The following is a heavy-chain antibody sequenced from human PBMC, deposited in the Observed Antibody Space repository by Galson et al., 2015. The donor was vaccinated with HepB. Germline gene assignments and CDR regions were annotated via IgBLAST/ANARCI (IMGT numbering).Heavy chain of an antibody. V-gene: IGHV3-30*04. J-gene: IGHJ4*02. Sequence: SLRLSCAASGFTFSSYAMHWVRQAPGKGLEWVAVISYDGSNKYYADSVKGRFTISRDNSKNTLYLQMNSLRAEDTAVYYCARGEQNSRWLVGESDYWGQGTLVTVSS. CDR2: ISYDGSNK. CDR3: ARGEQNSRWLVGESDY. CDR1: GFTFSSYA. D-gene: IGHD6-19*01.